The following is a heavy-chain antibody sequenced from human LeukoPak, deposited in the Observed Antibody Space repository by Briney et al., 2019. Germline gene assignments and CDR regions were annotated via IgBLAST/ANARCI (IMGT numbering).Heavy chain of an antibody. D-gene: IGHD2-2*01. Sequence: GGSLRLSCAASGFTFSTCAMSWVRQAPGKGLEWVSAISGTGGSTYYADSVKGRFTISRDNSKNTLYLQMNSLRAEDTAVYYCALPPLGYCTTTSCPLYYWGQGTLVTVSS. J-gene: IGHJ4*02. V-gene: IGHV3-23*01. CDR3: ALPPLGYCTTTSCPLYY. CDR2: ISGTGGST. CDR1: GFTFSTCA.